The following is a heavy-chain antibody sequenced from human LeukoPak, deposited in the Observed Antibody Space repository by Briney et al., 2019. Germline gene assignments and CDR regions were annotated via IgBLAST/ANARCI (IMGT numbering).Heavy chain of an antibody. J-gene: IGHJ6*02. CDR1: GYTFTSYD. CDR3: ARDGSGSNPLYYYYGMDV. D-gene: IGHD3-10*01. Sequence: ASVKVSCKASGYTFTSYDINWVRQATGQGLEWMGWMNPNSGNTGYAQKFQGRVTMTRNTSISTAYMELSSLRSEDTAVYYCARDGSGSNPLYYYYGMDVWGQGTTVTVSS. CDR2: MNPNSGNT. V-gene: IGHV1-8*01.